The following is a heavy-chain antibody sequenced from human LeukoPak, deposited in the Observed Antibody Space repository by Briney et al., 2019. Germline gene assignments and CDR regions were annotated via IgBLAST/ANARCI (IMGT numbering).Heavy chain of an antibody. CDR3: AKASHYYDSSGYYYIPLYYYYMDV. Sequence: GGSLRLSCTASGFIFSSYAMSWVRQAPGKGLEWVSAISGGGGSTYYADSVKGRFTISRDNSKNTLYLQMNSLRAEDTAVYYCAKASHYYDSSGYYYIPLYYYYMDVWGKGTTVTVSS. CDR1: GFIFSSYA. D-gene: IGHD3-22*01. V-gene: IGHV3-23*01. CDR2: ISGGGGST. J-gene: IGHJ6*03.